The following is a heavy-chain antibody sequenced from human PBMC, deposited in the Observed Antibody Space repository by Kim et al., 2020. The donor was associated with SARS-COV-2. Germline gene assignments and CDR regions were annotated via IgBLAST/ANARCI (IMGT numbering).Heavy chain of an antibody. CDR2: ISYDGSNK. CDR3: ARAPSEKYYDPDY. V-gene: IGHV3-30*04. CDR1: GFTFSSYA. D-gene: IGHD3-22*01. Sequence: GGSLRLSCAASGFTFSSYAMHWVRQAPGKGLEWVAVISYDGSNKYYADSVKGRFTISRDNSKNTLYLQINSLRAEDTAVYYCARAPSEKYYDPDYWGQGTLFTVAS. J-gene: IGHJ4*02.